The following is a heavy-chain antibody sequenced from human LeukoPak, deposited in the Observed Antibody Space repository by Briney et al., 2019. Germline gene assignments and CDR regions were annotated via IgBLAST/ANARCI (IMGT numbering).Heavy chain of an antibody. Sequence: ASVKVSCKASGYTFTSYGISWVRQAPGQGLEWMGWMNPYSGNTGYAQKFQGRVTMTRNTSISTAYMELSSLRSEDTAVYYCARGEIAAVLGNWGQGTLVTVSS. CDR3: ARGEIAAVLGN. D-gene: IGHD6-13*01. CDR1: GYTFTSYG. V-gene: IGHV1-8*02. J-gene: IGHJ4*02. CDR2: MNPYSGNT.